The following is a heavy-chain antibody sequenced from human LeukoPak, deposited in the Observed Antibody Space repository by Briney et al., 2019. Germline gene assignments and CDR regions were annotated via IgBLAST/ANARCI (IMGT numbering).Heavy chain of an antibody. CDR2: INHSGST. V-gene: IGHV4-34*01. CDR3: ARGPILWFGEFRGKFDY. Sequence: SETLSLTCAVYGGSFSGYYWSWIRQPPGKGLEWIGEINHSGSTNYNPSLKSRVTISVDTSKNQFSLKLSSVTAADTAVYYCARGPILWFGEFRGKFDYWGQGTPVTVSS. D-gene: IGHD3-10*01. CDR1: GGSFSGYY. J-gene: IGHJ4*02.